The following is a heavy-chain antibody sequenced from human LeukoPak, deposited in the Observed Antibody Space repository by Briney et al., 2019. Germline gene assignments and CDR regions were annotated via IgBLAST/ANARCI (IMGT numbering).Heavy chain of an antibody. V-gene: IGHV1-24*01. J-gene: IGHJ6*03. CDR2: FDPEDGET. D-gene: IGHD6-25*01. CDR1: GYTLTELS. Sequence: ASVKVSCKVSGYTLTELSMHWVRQAPGKGLEWMGGFDPEDGETIYAQKFQGRVTMTEDTSTDTAYMELSSLRSEDTAVYYCARVPGGNYYMDVWGKGTTVTVSS. CDR3: ARVPGGNYYMDV.